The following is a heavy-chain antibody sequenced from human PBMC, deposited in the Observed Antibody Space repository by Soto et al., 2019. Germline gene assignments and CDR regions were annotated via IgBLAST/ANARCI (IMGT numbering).Heavy chain of an antibody. V-gene: IGHV4-34*01. CDR1: GGSFSGYY. J-gene: IGHJ4*02. CDR2: INHSGST. Sequence: SETLSLTCAVYGGSFSGYYWSWIRQPPGKGLEWIGEINHSGSTNYNPSLKSRVTISVDTSKNQFSLKLSSVTAADTAVYYCARQTLSGVVAATREEQGVENYFDYWGQGTLVTVSS. CDR3: ARQTLSGVVAATREEQGVENYFDY. D-gene: IGHD2-15*01.